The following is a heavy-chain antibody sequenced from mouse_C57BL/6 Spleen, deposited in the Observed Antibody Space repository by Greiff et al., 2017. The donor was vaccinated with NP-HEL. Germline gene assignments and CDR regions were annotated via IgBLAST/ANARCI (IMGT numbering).Heavy chain of an antibody. CDR3: AREVYSYFDY. J-gene: IGHJ2*01. Sequence: EVMLVESEGGLVQPGSSMKLSCTASGGKRREEDREGGREVGEKGLEWVANINYEGSSTYYLDSLKSRFIISRDNAKNILYLQMSSLKSEDTATYYCAREVYSYFDYWGQGTTLTVSS. CDR1: GGKRREED. CDR2: INYEGSST. D-gene: IGHD2-1*01. V-gene: IGHV5-16*01.